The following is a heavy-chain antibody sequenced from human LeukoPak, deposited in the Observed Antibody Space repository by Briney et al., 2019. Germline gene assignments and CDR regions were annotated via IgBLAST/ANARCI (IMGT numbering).Heavy chain of an antibody. CDR2: IKQDGSEK. V-gene: IGHV3-7*01. Sequence: PGGSLRLSCAASGFTFSSYWMSWVRQAPGKGLEWVANIKQDGSEKYYVDSVKGRFTISRDNAKNSLYLRMNSLRAEDTAVYYCARNLYILTGYRTYYYYGMDVWGQGTTVTVSS. CDR1: GFTFSSYW. D-gene: IGHD3-9*01. J-gene: IGHJ6*02. CDR3: ARNLYILTGYRTYYYYGMDV.